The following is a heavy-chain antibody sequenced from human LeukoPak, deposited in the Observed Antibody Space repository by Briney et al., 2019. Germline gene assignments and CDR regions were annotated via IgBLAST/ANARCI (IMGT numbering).Heavy chain of an antibody. D-gene: IGHD4-17*01. V-gene: IGHV3-30-3*01. CDR1: GFTFSSYA. CDR2: ISYDGSNK. Sequence: PGRSLRLSCAASGFTFSSYAMHWVRQAPGKGLEWVAVISYDGSNKYYADSVKGRFTISRDNSKNTLYLQMNSLRAEDTAVYYCARGRLPWTTEGGGAFDIWGQGTMVTVSS. J-gene: IGHJ3*02. CDR3: ARGRLPWTTEGGGAFDI.